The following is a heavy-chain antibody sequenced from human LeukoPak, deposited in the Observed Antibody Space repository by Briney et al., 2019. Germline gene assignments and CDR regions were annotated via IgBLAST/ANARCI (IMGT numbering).Heavy chain of an antibody. CDR2: INAGNGNT. Sequence: GASVKVSCKASGYTFTSYAMHWVRQAPGQRLEWVGWINAGNGNTKYSQKFQGRVTITRDTSASTAYMELSSLRSEDTAVYYCARDSLVVVAAVHYVLQRYGMDVWGQGTTVTVSS. CDR3: ARDSLVVVAAVHYVLQRYGMDV. J-gene: IGHJ6*02. V-gene: IGHV1-3*01. CDR1: GYTFTSYA. D-gene: IGHD2-15*01.